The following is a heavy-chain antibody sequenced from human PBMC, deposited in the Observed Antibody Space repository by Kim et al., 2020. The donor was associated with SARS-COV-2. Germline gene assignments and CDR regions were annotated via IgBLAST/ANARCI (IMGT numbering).Heavy chain of an antibody. CDR3: ASAGRNSSWSSWFDP. CDR2: INPNSGGT. V-gene: IGHV1-2*06. D-gene: IGHD6-13*01. CDR1: GYTFTGYY. Sequence: ASVKVSCKASGYTFTGYYMHWVRQAPGQGLEWMGRINPNSGGTNYAQKFQGRVTMTRDTSISTAYMELSRLRSDDTAVYYCASAGRNSSWSSWFDPWGQGTLVTVSS. J-gene: IGHJ5*02.